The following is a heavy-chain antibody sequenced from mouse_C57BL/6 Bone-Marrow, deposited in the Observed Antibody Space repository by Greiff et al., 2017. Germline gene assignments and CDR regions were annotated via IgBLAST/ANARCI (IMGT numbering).Heavy chain of an antibody. D-gene: IGHD2-2*01. Sequence: EVNLVESGGGLVKPGGSLKLSCAASGFTFSSSAMSWVRQTPEKRLEWVATISDGGSYTYYPDNVKGRFTISRDNAKNNLYLQMSHLKSEDTAMYYCAGGYLYAMDYWGQGTSVTVSS. J-gene: IGHJ4*01. CDR1: GFTFSSSA. CDR2: ISDGGSYT. V-gene: IGHV5-4*03. CDR3: AGGYLYAMDY.